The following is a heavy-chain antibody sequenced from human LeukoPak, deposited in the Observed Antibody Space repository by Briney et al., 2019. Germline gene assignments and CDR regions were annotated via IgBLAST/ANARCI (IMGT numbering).Heavy chain of an antibody. CDR1: GFTVSSNY. Sequence: PGGSLRLSCAASGFTVSSNYMSWVRQAPGKGLEWVSVIYSGGSTYYADSVKGRFTISRDSAKNSLYLQMNSLRGDDTAVYYCARDRWELPHYYYYGLDVWGQGTTVTVSS. J-gene: IGHJ6*02. CDR2: IYSGGST. V-gene: IGHV3-53*01. D-gene: IGHD1-26*01. CDR3: ARDRWELPHYYYYGLDV.